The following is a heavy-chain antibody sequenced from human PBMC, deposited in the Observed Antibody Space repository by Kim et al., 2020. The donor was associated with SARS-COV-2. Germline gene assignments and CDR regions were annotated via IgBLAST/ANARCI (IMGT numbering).Heavy chain of an antibody. CDR2: IYPGDSDT. J-gene: IGHJ6*02. D-gene: IGHD5-18*01. CDR3: ARQVADTAFENGMDV. CDR1: GYSFTSYW. V-gene: IGHV5-51*01. Sequence: GESLKISCKGSGYSFTSYWIGWVRQMSGKGLEWMGIIYPGDSDTRYSPSFQGQVTISADKSISTAYLQWSSLKASDTAMYYCARQVADTAFENGMDVWGQGTTVTVSS.